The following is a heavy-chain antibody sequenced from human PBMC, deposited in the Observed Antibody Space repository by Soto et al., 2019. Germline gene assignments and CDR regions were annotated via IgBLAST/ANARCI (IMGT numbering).Heavy chain of an antibody. V-gene: IGHV1-18*01. CDR2: ISAYNGNT. CDR1: GYTFTSYG. D-gene: IGHD5-18*01. Sequence: ASVKVSCKASGYTFTSYGISWVRQAPGQGLEWMGWISAYNGNTNYAQKLQGRVTMTTDTSTSTAYMELRSLRSDDTAVYYCERDRDTAMVYDAFDIWGQGTMVTVSS. J-gene: IGHJ3*02. CDR3: ERDRDTAMVYDAFDI.